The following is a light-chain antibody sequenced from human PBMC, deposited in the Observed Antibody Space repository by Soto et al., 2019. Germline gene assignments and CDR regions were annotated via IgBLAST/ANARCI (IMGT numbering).Light chain of an antibody. Sequence: DIQMTQSPSTRSASVGDRVIITCRASQTTSSWLAWYQQKPGEAPNLLIYDTSSLQSGVPSRFSGSGSGTEFTLTISSLQPDDFATYYCQQYNSFPFTFGQGTKVDIK. CDR3: QQYNSFPFT. V-gene: IGKV1-5*01. CDR1: QTTSSW. J-gene: IGKJ2*01. CDR2: DTS.